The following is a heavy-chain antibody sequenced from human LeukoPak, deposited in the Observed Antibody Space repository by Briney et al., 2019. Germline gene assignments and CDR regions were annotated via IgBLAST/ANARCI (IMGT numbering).Heavy chain of an antibody. D-gene: IGHD3-9*01. Sequence: PSETLSLTCTVSGGSISSYYWSWIRQPPGKGLEWIGYIYYSGSTNYKSSLKSRVTISVDTSKNQFSLKLSSVTAADTAAYYCARLTGYSSESWFNPWGQGTLVTVSS. CDR1: GGSISSYY. J-gene: IGHJ5*02. CDR2: IYYSGST. V-gene: IGHV4-59*01. CDR3: ARLTGYSSESWFNP.